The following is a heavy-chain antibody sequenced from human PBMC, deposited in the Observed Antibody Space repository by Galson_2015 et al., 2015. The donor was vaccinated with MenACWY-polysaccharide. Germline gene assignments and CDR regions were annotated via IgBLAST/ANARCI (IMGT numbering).Heavy chain of an antibody. CDR3: ARVLKGLVGATPDY. Sequence: SLRLSCAASGFTFSSYSMNWVRQAPGKGLEWVSYISSGGTIYYADSVKGRFTISRDNVKNSLYLQMNSLRDDDTAVYYCARVLKGLVGATPDYWGQGTLVTVSS. D-gene: IGHD1-26*01. CDR1: GFTFSSYS. J-gene: IGHJ4*02. CDR2: ISSGGTI. V-gene: IGHV3-48*02.